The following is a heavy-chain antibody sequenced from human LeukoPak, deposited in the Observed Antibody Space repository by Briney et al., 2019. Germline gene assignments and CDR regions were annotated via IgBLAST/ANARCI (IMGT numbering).Heavy chain of an antibody. CDR3: ARESETSGWYDY. D-gene: IGHD6-19*01. Sequence: GGSLRLSCAAPGFIFDNYAIHWVRHAPGKGLEWVSLISGDGGSTFYADSARGRFTISRDNTRKSLSLQMSSLRSEDTALYYCARESETSGWYDYWGQGTLVTVSS. CDR2: ISGDGGST. V-gene: IGHV3-43*02. J-gene: IGHJ4*02. CDR1: GFIFDNYA.